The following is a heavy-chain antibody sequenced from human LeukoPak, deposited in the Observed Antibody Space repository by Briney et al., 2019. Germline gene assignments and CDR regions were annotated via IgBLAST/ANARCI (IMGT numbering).Heavy chain of an antibody. J-gene: IGHJ4*02. CDR2: INHSGST. V-gene: IGHV4-34*01. CDR1: GGSFSDYA. CDR3: ARVPDY. Sequence: SETLSLTCAVYGGSFSDYAWSWIRQPPGKGLEWIGEINHSGSTKYIPSLNSRVTISIDTSKNQFSLRLSTVTAADTAVDYCARVPDYWGQGTLVTVSS.